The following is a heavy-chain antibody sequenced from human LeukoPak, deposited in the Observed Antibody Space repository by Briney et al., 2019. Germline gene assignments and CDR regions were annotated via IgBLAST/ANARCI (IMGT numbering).Heavy chain of an antibody. D-gene: IGHD4-17*01. Sequence: GGSLRLSCAASGFTVSSNAMSWVRQAPGKGLEWVSAISGSGGTKYSADSEKGRSTISSDTSKTTLHLKKNSMRDETTAEYYCAKDLGKGYGDYVLDYWGQGTLVTVSS. J-gene: IGHJ4*02. V-gene: IGHV3-23*01. CDR3: AKDLGKGYGDYVLDY. CDR1: GFTVSSNA. CDR2: ISGSGGTK.